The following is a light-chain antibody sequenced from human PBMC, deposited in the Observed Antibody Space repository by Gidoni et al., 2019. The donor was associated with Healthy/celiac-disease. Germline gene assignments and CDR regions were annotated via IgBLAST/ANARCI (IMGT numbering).Light chain of an antibody. J-gene: IGKJ4*01. CDR1: QSVSSY. Sequence: EIVLTPSPATLSVSPGESTTLSCRASQSVSSYLAWYQQKPGQAPRLLIYDASNRATGIPARFSGSGCETDFTLTISSLETEEFAVYYCQQSSNWPLTFGGGTKVEIK. CDR3: QQSSNWPLT. CDR2: DAS. V-gene: IGKV3-11*01.